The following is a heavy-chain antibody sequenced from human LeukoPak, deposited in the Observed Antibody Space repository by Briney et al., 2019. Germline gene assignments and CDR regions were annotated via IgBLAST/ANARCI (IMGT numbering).Heavy chain of an antibody. CDR1: GGSISSNY. CDR2: IFHTGST. CDR3: ARHIRGAYYYFDY. V-gene: IGHV4-59*08. Sequence: SETLSLTCTDSGGSISSNYWSSIRQPPRKGLEWIGYIFHTGSTNYNPSLKSRVTISVDTSKNQFSLKLSSVTAADTAVYYCARHIRGAYYYFDYWGQGTLVTVSS. D-gene: IGHD3-10*01. J-gene: IGHJ4*02.